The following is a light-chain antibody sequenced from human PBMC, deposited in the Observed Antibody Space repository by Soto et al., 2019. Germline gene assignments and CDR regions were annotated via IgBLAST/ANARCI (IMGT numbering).Light chain of an antibody. CDR1: QSVSSY. CDR2: GAS. J-gene: IGKJ1*01. V-gene: IGKV3-15*01. Sequence: EILMTQSPATLSLSPGERATLSCRASQSVSSYLAWYQQKPGQPPRLLIYGASTRATGIPARFSGSGSGTEFTLTISSLQSEDFAVYYCQQYNNWPRTFGQGTKVDIK. CDR3: QQYNNWPRT.